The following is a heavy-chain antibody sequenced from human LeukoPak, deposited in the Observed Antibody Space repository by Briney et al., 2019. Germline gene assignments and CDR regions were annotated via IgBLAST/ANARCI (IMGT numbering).Heavy chain of an antibody. J-gene: IGHJ3*02. CDR1: VFTFNNYW. CDR2: IKQEGSAK. V-gene: IGHV3-7*01. Sequence: GGSLILSCAASVFTFNNYWVICLREVPGEGREWVANIKQEGSAKFYVVSVKGRFTISRDNTKNSLYLRVNSLRREDGGVYYCASGDFSDYGDYVDAFDIWGQGTMVTVSS. CDR3: ASGDFSDYGDYVDAFDI. D-gene: IGHD4-17*01.